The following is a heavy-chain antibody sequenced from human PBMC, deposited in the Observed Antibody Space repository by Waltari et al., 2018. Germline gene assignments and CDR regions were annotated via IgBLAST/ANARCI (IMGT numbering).Heavy chain of an antibody. CDR3: ALDTGALWMDV. CDR2: INPSGGST. V-gene: IGHV1-46*01. J-gene: IGHJ6*02. Sequence: QVQLVKSGAEVKKPGASVKLSCTRSEYTFTSSYIHWVRPAPGQGLEWMGIINPSGGSTIYAQKFQGRVTMTRDTYTSTVYMELSSLRSDDTVVYYCALDTGALWMDVWGQGTTVTVSS. CDR1: EYTFTSSY. D-gene: IGHD2-21*01.